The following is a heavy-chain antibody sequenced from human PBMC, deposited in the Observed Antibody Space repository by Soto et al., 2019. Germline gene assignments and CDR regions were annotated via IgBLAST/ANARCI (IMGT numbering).Heavy chain of an antibody. CDR2: ISSSGSTI. V-gene: IGHV3-11*01. Sequence: QVQLVESGGGLVKPGGSLRLSCAASGFTFSDYYMSWIRQAPGKGLEWVSYISSSGSTIYYADSVKGRFTISRDNAKNSLYLQMNSLRAEDTAVYYCERDQYSSSWRPDCYYGMDVWGQGTTVTVSS. J-gene: IGHJ6*02. D-gene: IGHD6-13*01. CDR1: GFTFSDYY. CDR3: ERDQYSSSWRPDCYYGMDV.